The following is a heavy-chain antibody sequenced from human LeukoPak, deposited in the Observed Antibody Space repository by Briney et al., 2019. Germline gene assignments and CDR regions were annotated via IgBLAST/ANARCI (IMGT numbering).Heavy chain of an antibody. V-gene: IGHV1-46*01. CDR1: GDTFTSYY. D-gene: IGHD3-16*01. Sequence: ASVKVSCKASGDTFTSYYMHWVRQAPGQGLECMGIINPSGTSTSYAQKFQGRVTMTRDMSTSTVYMELSSLRSEDTAVYYCAKDDAWGRYKHWGQGTLVTVSS. J-gene: IGHJ1*01. CDR2: INPSGTST. CDR3: AKDDAWGRYKH.